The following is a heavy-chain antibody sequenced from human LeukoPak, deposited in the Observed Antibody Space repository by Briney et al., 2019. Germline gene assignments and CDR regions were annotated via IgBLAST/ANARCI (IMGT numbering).Heavy chain of an antibody. V-gene: IGHV4-39*01. J-gene: IGHJ4*02. Sequence: PSETLSLTCTVSGGSISSSSYYWGWIRQPPGKGLEWIGSIYYSGSTYYNPSLKSRVTISVDTSKNQFSLKLSSVTAADTAAYYCEAKGHSYGLIDYWGQGTLVTVSS. D-gene: IGHD5-18*01. CDR1: GGSISSSSYY. CDR3: EAKGHSYGLIDY. CDR2: IYYSGST.